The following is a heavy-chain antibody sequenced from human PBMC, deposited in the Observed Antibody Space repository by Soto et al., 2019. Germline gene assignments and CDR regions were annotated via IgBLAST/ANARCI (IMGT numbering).Heavy chain of an antibody. V-gene: IGHV4-34*01. D-gene: IGHD6-13*01. Sequence: SETLSLTCAVYGGSFKNYYWTWIRQPPGKGLEWIGEINHSGSTNYNPSLKSRLTISVDTSKTQFSLKLSSVTAADTAAFYCARGGGGSIPAAEVWGKGPRVT. J-gene: IGHJ4*02. CDR3: ARGGGGSIPAAEV. CDR2: INHSGST. CDR1: GGSFKNYY.